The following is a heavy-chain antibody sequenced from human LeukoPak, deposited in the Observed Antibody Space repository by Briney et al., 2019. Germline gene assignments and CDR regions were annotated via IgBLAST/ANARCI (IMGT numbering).Heavy chain of an antibody. V-gene: IGHV3-21*01. Sequence: KPGGSLRLSCAASGFTFSSYSMNWVRQAPGKGLEWVSSISSSSSYIYYADSVKGRFTISRDNAKNSLYLQMNSLRAEDTAVYYCARAGLYSSSWYFGIRYYFDYWGQGTLVTVSS. CDR1: GFTFSSYS. J-gene: IGHJ4*02. CDR3: ARAGLYSSSWYFGIRYYFDY. CDR2: ISSSSSYI. D-gene: IGHD6-13*01.